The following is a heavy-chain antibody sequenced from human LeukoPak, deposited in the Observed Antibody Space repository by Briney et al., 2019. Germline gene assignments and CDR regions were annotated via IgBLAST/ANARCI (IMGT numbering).Heavy chain of an antibody. V-gene: IGHV3-74*01. CDR2: ISSDGSDT. CDR1: GFTFSSYW. Sequence: GGSLRLSCAASGFTFSSYWMHWVRQAPGKGLVWVSRISSDGSDTTYADSVQGRFTISRDNAKNSLYLQMNSLRAEDTAVYYCATSRFYLESWGQGTLVTVSS. J-gene: IGHJ4*02. CDR3: ATSRFYLES.